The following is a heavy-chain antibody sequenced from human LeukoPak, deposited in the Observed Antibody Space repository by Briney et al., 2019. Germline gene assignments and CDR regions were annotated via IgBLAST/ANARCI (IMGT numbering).Heavy chain of an antibody. CDR3: ARHPSRFSYFQH. D-gene: IGHD3-10*01. CDR2: IYYSGST. Sequence: SETLSLTCTVSGGSISSSSYSWGWIRQPPGKGLEWIGSIYYSGSTYYNPSLKSRVTISVDTSKNQFSLKLSSVTAADTAVYYCARHPSRFSYFQHWGQGTLVTVSS. CDR1: GGSISSSSYS. V-gene: IGHV4-39*01. J-gene: IGHJ1*01.